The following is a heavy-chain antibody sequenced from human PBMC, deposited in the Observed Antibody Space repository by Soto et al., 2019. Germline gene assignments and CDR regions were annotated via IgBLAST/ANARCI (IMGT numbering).Heavy chain of an antibody. J-gene: IGHJ6*03. CDR2: INPNGGVT. CDR1: GDSFNDYY. V-gene: IGHV1-2*04. Sequence: QVQLVQSGPEVRKPGASVTVSCSSSGDSFNDYYIHWVRQAPGQGFEWMGWINPNGGVTKYAQKFQGWVSMTRDTSIRTVYMQLSRLRSDDTAVYYCARESGGATATLDYYYFYMDVWGTGTTVTVSS. CDR3: ARESGGATATLDYYYFYMDV. D-gene: IGHD5-12*01.